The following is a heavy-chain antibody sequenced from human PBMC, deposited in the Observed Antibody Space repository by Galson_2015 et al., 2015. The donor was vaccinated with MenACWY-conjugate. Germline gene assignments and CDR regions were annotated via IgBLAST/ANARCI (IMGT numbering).Heavy chain of an antibody. D-gene: IGHD3-16*01. V-gene: IGHV2-5*02. CDR1: GFSLTTSGVG. CDR3: VHIVITYGGLSGDDAFDV. Sequence: PALGKPTQPLTLPCTFSGFSLTTSGVGVGWIRQPPGKALEWLALIYWDDERRYSPSLRTRLAITKDTSRNQVVFTMANMDPVDTATYYCVHIVITYGGLSGDDAFDVWGLGTVVTVSS. CDR2: IYWDDER. J-gene: IGHJ3*01.